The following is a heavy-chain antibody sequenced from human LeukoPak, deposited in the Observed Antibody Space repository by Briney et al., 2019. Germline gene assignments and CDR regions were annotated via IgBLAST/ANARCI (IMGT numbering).Heavy chain of an antibody. V-gene: IGHV6-1*01. CDR2: TYYRSTWYN. D-gene: IGHD2-2*01. J-gene: IGHJ5*02. CDR3: ARRLTQYDCFDP. Sequence: SQTLSLTCAISGDSVSSNSVTWNWIRQSPSRGLEWLGRTYYRSTWYNDYTVSVRGRITVNPDTSKNQFSLHLNSVTPEDTAVYYCARRLTQYDCFDPWGQGILVTVSS. CDR1: GDSVSSNSVT.